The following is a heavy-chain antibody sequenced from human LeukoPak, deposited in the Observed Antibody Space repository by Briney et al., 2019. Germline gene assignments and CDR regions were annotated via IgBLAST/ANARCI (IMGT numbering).Heavy chain of an antibody. D-gene: IGHD4-23*01. CDR3: ARDDGVTRLCY. Sequence: ASVNVSCKASGYTFTNYYIHWVRQAPGQGLEWMGRINPNSGGTNYAQKFQGRVTMTRDTSISTAYMELSRLRSDDTAVYYCARDDGVTRLCYWGQGTLVTVSS. J-gene: IGHJ4*02. CDR2: INPNSGGT. CDR1: GYTFTNYY. V-gene: IGHV1-2*06.